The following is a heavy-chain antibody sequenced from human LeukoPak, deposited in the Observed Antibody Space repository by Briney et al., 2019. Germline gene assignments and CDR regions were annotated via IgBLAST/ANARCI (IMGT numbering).Heavy chain of an antibody. V-gene: IGHV3-7*01. D-gene: IGHD3-16*02. CDR1: ELEPTYVW. CDR3: ATFVGTVSGSYTVRGGLLV. Sequence: GPCLRLSCAALELEPTYVWTRSVSRPPGNGLEWVANINTDGSATFTPDTVRGRFTISRDSAKKSRYRQMNRLRAADTAVYYRATFVGTVSGSYTVRGGLLVCGKGTAVSVSS. CDR2: INTDGSAT. J-gene: IGHJ6*04.